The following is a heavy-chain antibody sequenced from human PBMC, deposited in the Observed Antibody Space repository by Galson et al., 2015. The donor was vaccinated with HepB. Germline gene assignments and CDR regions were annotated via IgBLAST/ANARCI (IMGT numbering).Heavy chain of an antibody. J-gene: IGHJ5*02. CDR1: GAFISRSSYY. D-gene: IGHD5-12*01. Sequence: ETLSLTCSVSGAFISRSSYYWGWIRQPPGKGLEWIGSVLSSGSTYYNPSLRSRVSMSVDTSKDQFSMRLFSVTTADTAVYYCVRGQGGYSEYGLNWFDPWGQGILVTVSS. V-gene: IGHV4-39*07. CDR2: VLSSGST. CDR3: VRGQGGYSEYGLNWFDP.